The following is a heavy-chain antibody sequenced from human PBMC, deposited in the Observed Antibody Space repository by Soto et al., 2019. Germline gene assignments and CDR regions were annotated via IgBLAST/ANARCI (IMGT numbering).Heavy chain of an antibody. J-gene: IGHJ4*02. D-gene: IGHD1-26*01. CDR1: GLTFSNAW. V-gene: IGHV3-15*01. Sequence: GGSLRLSCAASGLTFSNAWMSWVRQVPGRGLEWVGRIRSKSDGGTTDYAAPVKGRFFMSRDDAKNTLWLQMNSLKTEDTAIYYCTTDRMGATGSYYWGQGTLVTVSS. CDR3: TTDRMGATGSYY. CDR2: IRSKSDGGTT.